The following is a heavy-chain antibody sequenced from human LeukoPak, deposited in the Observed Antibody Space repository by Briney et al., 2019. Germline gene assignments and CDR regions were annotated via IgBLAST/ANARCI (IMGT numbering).Heavy chain of an antibody. CDR1: GFTFDDYA. CDR2: ISWDGGST. D-gene: IGHD5-18*01. Sequence: GGSLRLSCAASGFTFDDYAMHWVRQAPGQNLEWVSLISWDGGSTYYADSVKGRFTISRDNSKNSLYLRMNSLRTEDTALYYCASSSGYTYGHLAYWGQGTLVTVSS. CDR3: ASSSGYTYGHLAY. V-gene: IGHV3-43D*03. J-gene: IGHJ4*02.